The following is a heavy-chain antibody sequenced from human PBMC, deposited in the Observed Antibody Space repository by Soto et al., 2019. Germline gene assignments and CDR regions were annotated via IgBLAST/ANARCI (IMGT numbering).Heavy chain of an antibody. CDR2: IYTSGST. V-gene: IGHV4-4*07. CDR1: GGSISSYY. D-gene: IGHD3-3*01. CDR3: ARDSTVWSGYFETFDP. Sequence: QVQLQESGPGLVKPSETLSLTCTVSGGSISSYYWSWIRQPAGKGLEWIGRIYTSGSTNYNPSLKSRVTMSVDTYKNQFSLKLSSVTAADTAVYYCARDSTVWSGYFETFDPWGQGTLVTVSS. J-gene: IGHJ5*02.